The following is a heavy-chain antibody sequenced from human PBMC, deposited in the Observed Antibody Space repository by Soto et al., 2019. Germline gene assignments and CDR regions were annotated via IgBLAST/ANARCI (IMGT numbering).Heavy chain of an antibody. J-gene: IGHJ6*02. CDR3: ARVESSSSSSAGNYYYYGMDV. Sequence: PSETLSLTCTVSGGSISSGDYYWSWIRQPPGKGLEWIGYIYYSGSTYYNPSLKSRVTISVDTSKNQFSLKLSSVTAADTAVYYCARVESSSSSSAGNYYYYGMDVWGQGTTVTVSS. CDR2: IYYSGST. D-gene: IGHD6-6*01. CDR1: GGSISSGDYY. V-gene: IGHV4-30-4*01.